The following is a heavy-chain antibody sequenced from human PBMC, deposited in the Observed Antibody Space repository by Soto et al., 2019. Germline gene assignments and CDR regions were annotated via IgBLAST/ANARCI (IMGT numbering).Heavy chain of an antibody. V-gene: IGHV3-23*01. Sequence: PGGSLRLSCAAAGFSVSTSHVGWVRQAPGKGLEWVSAISGSGGSTYYADSVKGRFTISRDNSKNTLYLQMNSLRAEDTAVYYCAKGTAITPLDYWGQGTLVTVSS. D-gene: IGHD2-21*02. CDR3: AKGTAITPLDY. J-gene: IGHJ4*02. CDR2: ISGSGGST. CDR1: GFSVSTSH.